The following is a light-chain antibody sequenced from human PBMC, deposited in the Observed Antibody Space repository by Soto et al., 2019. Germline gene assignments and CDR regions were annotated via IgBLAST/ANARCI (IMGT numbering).Light chain of an antibody. CDR2: KTS. CDR1: QSISSW. J-gene: IGKJ1*01. V-gene: IGKV1-5*03. Sequence: DIQLTQSPSTLSASVGDRVTITCRASQSISSWLAWYQQKPGKAPKLLIYKTSNLESGVPSRFSGSGSGTEFTLTNSSLQPDDFATYYCQYYNNYCWTFGQGTKVEIK. CDR3: QYYNNYCWT.